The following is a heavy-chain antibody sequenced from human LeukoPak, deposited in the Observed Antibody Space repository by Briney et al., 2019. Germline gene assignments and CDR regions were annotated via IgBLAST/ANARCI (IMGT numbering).Heavy chain of an antibody. CDR1: GFTFSDYY. CDR3: TRSYNYYDSSGYYGFDY. CDR2: IGGKPHGETT. Sequence: GGSLRLSCAASGFTFSDYYMSWIRQAPGKGRDGVGLIGGKPHGETTQYAASVNGRFSISRDDSKSIAYLQMNSLKTEDTAVYYCTRSYNYYDSSGYYGFDYWGQGTLVTVSS. D-gene: IGHD3-22*01. V-gene: IGHV3-49*03. J-gene: IGHJ4*02.